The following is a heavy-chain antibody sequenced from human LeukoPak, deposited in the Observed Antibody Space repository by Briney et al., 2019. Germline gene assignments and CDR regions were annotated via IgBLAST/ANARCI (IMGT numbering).Heavy chain of an antibody. CDR3: TTLYYDFWSGYYSGPAFDI. J-gene: IGHJ3*02. CDR1: GFTFSNAW. Sequence: GGSLRLSCAASGFTFSNAWMSWVRQAPGKGLEWVGRIKSKTDGGTTDYAVPVKGRFTISRDDSKNTLYLQMNSLKTEDTAVYYCTTLYYDFWSGYYSGPAFDIWGQGTMVTVSS. V-gene: IGHV3-15*01. CDR2: IKSKTDGGTT. D-gene: IGHD3-3*01.